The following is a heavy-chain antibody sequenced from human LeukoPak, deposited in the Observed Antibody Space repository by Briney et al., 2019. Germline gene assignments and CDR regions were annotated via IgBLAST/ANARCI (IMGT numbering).Heavy chain of an antibody. CDR2: IYTSGST. V-gene: IGHV4-4*07. J-gene: IGHJ6*02. Sequence: SEALSLTCTVSGGAISSYYWSWIRQPAGKGLEWIGRIYTSGSTNYNPSLKSRVTMSVDTSKNQFSLKLSSVTAADTAVYYCARGRRNYRFFAYYYGMDVWGQGTTVTVSS. CDR1: GGAISSYY. CDR3: ARGRRNYRFFAYYYGMDV. D-gene: IGHD4-11*01.